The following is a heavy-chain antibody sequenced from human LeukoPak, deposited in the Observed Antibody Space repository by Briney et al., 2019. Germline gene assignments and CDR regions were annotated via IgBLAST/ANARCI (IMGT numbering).Heavy chain of an antibody. V-gene: IGHV4-34*01. Sequence: SETLSFTCAVYGGSFSGYYWSWIRQPPGKGLEWIGEINHSGSTNYNPSLKSRVTISVDTSKNQFSLKLSSVTAADTAVYYCARAGIAAAGTLHGMDVWGKGTTVTVSS. CDR2: INHSGST. CDR1: GGSFSGYY. D-gene: IGHD6-13*01. J-gene: IGHJ6*04. CDR3: ARAGIAAAGTLHGMDV.